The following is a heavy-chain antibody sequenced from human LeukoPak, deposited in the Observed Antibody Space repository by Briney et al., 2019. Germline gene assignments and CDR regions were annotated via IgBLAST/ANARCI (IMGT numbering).Heavy chain of an antibody. CDR3: ARETLQGNAFDI. Sequence: GGSLRPSCAASGFTFSSYEMNWVRQAPGKGLEWVSYISSSGSTIYYADSVKGRFTISRDNAKNSLYLQMNSLRAEDTAVYYCARETLQGNAFDIWGQGTLVTVSS. J-gene: IGHJ4*02. CDR2: ISSSGSTI. D-gene: IGHD4-11*01. CDR1: GFTFSSYE. V-gene: IGHV3-48*03.